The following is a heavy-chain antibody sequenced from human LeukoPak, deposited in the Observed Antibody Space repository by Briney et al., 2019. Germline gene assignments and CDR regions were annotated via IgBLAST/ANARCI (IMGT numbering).Heavy chain of an antibody. CDR1: GGSISSSSYY. CDR3: ARDPLYGDYVPSGGDWFDP. D-gene: IGHD4-17*01. Sequence: PSETLSLTCTVSGGSISSSSYYWGWIRQPPGKGLEWIGSIYYSGSTYYNPSLKSRVTISVDTSKNQFSLKLSSVTAADTAVYYCARDPLYGDYVPSGGDWFDPWGQGTLVTVSS. V-gene: IGHV4-39*07. J-gene: IGHJ5*02. CDR2: IYYSGST.